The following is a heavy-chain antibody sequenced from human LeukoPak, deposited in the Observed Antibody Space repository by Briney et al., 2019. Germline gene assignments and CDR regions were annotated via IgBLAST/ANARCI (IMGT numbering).Heavy chain of an antibody. V-gene: IGHV3-33*01. CDR3: ARSQSSSLIDY. CDR2: IWYDGTSK. CDR1: GFSLSAYG. J-gene: IGHJ4*02. Sequence: GGSLRLSCAASGFSLSAYGVHWVRQAPGKGLEWVAVIWYDGTSKDYEDSVKGRFTFSRDNSKNTLYLQMNSLTVEDTAVYYCARSQSSSLIDYWGQGTLVTVSS. D-gene: IGHD6-13*01.